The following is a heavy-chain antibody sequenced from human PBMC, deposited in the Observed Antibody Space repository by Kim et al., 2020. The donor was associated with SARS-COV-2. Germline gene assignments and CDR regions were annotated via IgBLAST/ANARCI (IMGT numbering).Heavy chain of an antibody. V-gene: IGHV3-30*04. Sequence: GGSLRLSCSASGFTFSSYAMHWVRQAPGKGLEWVAVISYDGSNKYYADSVKGRFTISRDNSKNTLYLQMNSLRAEDTAVYYCAREVHGNWFDPWGQGTLV. CDR2: ISYDGSNK. CDR3: AREVHGNWFDP. CDR1: GFTFSSYA. J-gene: IGHJ5*02.